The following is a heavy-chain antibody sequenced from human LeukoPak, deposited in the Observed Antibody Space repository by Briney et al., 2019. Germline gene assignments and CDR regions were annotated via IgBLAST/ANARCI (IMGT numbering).Heavy chain of an antibody. CDR1: GYTFTAYY. CDR3: ARGISGYDS. Sequence: ASVKVSCKASGYTFTAYYMHWVQQAPGQGLEWMGWINPDSGGTKYAQKFQDRVTMTRDTSINTAYMELNSLIYDDTAVYYCARGISGYDSWGQGTQVTVSS. CDR2: INPDSGGT. D-gene: IGHD5-12*01. J-gene: IGHJ4*02. V-gene: IGHV1-2*02.